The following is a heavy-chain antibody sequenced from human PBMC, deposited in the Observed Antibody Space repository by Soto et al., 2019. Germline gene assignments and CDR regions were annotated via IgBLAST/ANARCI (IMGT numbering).Heavy chain of an antibody. Sequence: QVQLQESGPGLVKPSETLSLTCTVSGGSISGYYWSWIRQPAGKGLEWIGRMYPSGSTNYNPSLKSRVTMSVDTSKNQFSLKLNAVTAADTAVYYCARYCNNATCYRWFDPWGQGTLVTVSS. D-gene: IGHD2-2*01. V-gene: IGHV4-4*07. CDR2: MYPSGST. CDR1: GGSISGYY. CDR3: ARYCNNATCYRWFDP. J-gene: IGHJ5*02.